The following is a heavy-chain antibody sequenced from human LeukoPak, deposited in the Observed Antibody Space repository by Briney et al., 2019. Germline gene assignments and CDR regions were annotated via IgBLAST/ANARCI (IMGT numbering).Heavy chain of an antibody. Sequence: GGSLRLSCGASGITFSSYSMNWVRQAPGKGLEWVSYISSSGSTKYYADSVKGRFTISRDNARNSLYLQMNSLRAEDTAVYYCAKDPEVATIRGGFDYWGQGTLVTVSS. CDR1: GITFSSYS. V-gene: IGHV3-48*01. CDR2: ISSSGSTK. J-gene: IGHJ4*02. D-gene: IGHD5-12*01. CDR3: AKDPEVATIRGGFDY.